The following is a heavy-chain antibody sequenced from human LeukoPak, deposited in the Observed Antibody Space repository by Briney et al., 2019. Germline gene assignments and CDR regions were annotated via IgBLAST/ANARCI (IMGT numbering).Heavy chain of an antibody. J-gene: IGHJ4*02. CDR1: GFSVSSNY. CDR2: IYSGGNT. Sequence: GGSLRLSCAASGFSVSSNYMSWVRQAPGKGLECVSVIYSGGNTYYADSVKGRFTISRDKSKNTLYLQMNSLRAEDTAMYYCARKTDSGGQGDYWGPGTLVTVSS. D-gene: IGHD3-22*01. CDR3: ARKTDSGGQGDY. V-gene: IGHV3-66*01.